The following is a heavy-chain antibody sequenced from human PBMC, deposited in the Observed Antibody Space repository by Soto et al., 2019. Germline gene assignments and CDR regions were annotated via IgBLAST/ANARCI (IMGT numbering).Heavy chain of an antibody. Sequence: GASVKVSCKASGYTFTSYGISWVRQAPGQGLEWMGWISAYNGNTNYAQKLQGRVTMTTDTSTSTAYMELRSLRSDDTAVYYCARDKKSVGYDFWSGYPNIFDYWGQGTLVTVSS. J-gene: IGHJ4*02. CDR3: ARDKKSVGYDFWSGYPNIFDY. V-gene: IGHV1-18*01. CDR2: ISAYNGNT. D-gene: IGHD3-3*01. CDR1: GYTFTSYG.